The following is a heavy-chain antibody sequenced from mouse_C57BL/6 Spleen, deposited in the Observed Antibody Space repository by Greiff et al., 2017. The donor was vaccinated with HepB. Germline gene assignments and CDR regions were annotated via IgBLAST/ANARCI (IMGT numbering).Heavy chain of an antibody. D-gene: IGHD2-4*01. CDR3: ARMRGLRGQDY. Sequence: QVQLQQPGAELVRPGSSVKLSCKASGYTFTSYWMHWVKQRPIQGLEWIGNIDPSDSETHYNQKFKDKATLTVDKSSSTAYMQLSSLTSEDSAVYYCARMRGLRGQDYWGQGTTLTVSS. CDR2: IDPSDSET. CDR1: GYTFTSYW. J-gene: IGHJ2*01. V-gene: IGHV1-52*01.